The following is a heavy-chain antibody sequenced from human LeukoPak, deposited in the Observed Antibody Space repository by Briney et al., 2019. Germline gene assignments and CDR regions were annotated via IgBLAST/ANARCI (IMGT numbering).Heavy chain of an antibody. Sequence: ASVKVSCKASGYTFTSYYMHWVRQAPGQGLEWMGIINPSGGSTSYAQKFQGRVTMTRDTSTSTVYMELSSLRSEDTAVYYCARDHGYGDSPDCYYYGMDVWGQGTTVTVSS. CDR1: GYTFTSYY. D-gene: IGHD4-17*01. J-gene: IGHJ6*02. V-gene: IGHV1-46*01. CDR3: ARDHGYGDSPDCYYYGMDV. CDR2: INPSGGST.